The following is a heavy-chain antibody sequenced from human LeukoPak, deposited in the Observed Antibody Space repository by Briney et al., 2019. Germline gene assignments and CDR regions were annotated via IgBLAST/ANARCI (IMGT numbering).Heavy chain of an antibody. V-gene: IGHV3-7*01. J-gene: IGHJ4*02. CDR3: ASHYYGSGSYQSY. CDR1: GFTFSSYW. CDR2: IKQDGSEK. Sequence: PGGSLRLSCAASGFTFSSYWMHWVRQAPGKGLEWVANIKQDGSEKYYVDSVKGRFTISRDNAKNSLYLQMNSLRAEDTAVYYCASHYYGSGSYQSYWGQGTLVTVSS. D-gene: IGHD3-10*01.